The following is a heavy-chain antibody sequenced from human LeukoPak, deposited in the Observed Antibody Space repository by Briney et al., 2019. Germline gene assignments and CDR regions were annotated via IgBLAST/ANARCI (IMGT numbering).Heavy chain of an antibody. Sequence: SETLSLTCAVYGGSFSGYYWSWIRQPPGKGLEWIGEINHSGSTNYNPSLKSRVTISVDTSKNQFSLKLSSVTAADTAVYYCARAGADIVATFDYWGQGTLVTVSS. V-gene: IGHV4-34*01. CDR3: ARAGADIVATFDY. CDR2: INHSGST. D-gene: IGHD5-12*01. J-gene: IGHJ4*02. CDR1: GGSFSGYY.